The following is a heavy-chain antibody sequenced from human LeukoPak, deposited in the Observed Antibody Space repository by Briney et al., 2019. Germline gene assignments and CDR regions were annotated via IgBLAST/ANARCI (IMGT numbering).Heavy chain of an antibody. CDR1: GYTFTSYD. V-gene: IGHV1-8*02. J-gene: IGHJ5*02. CDR2: MNANSGDT. CDR3: ARVSIYGLGDAQLADP. D-gene: IGHD3-10*01. Sequence: ASVKVSCKASGYTFTSYDINWVRQATGQGLEWMGWMNANSGDTGYAQKFQGRVTMTTDTSTGTAYMEQRSLRYNDTAVYYCARVSIYGLGDAQLADPWGQGTLVTVSS.